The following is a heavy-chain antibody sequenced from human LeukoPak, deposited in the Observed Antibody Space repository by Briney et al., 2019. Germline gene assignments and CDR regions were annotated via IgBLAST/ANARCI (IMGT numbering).Heavy chain of an antibody. CDR1: GFTSTNYW. D-gene: IGHD3-9*01. CDR3: ARDPQYFLWLRYFDY. Sequence: PAGTLRLSCAASGFTSTNYWMTWVRQAPGKGLEWVANIKQDGSEQYYVDSVKGRFTISRDNAKNSLYLQMNSLRAEDTAVYYCARDPQYFLWLRYFDYWGQGTLVTVSS. V-gene: IGHV3-7*04. J-gene: IGHJ4*02. CDR2: IKQDGSEQ.